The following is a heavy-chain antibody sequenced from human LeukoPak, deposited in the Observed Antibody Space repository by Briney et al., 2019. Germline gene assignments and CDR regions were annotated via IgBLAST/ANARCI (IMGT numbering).Heavy chain of an antibody. D-gene: IGHD1-26*01. Sequence: GGSLRLSCAASGFTFSSYAMSWVRQAPGKGLAWVSAISGSGGSTYYADSVKGRFTISRDNSKNTLYLQMNSLRAEDTAVYYCAKDIKKGATTYYYYYYGMDVWGQGTTVTVSS. CDR1: GFTFSSYA. J-gene: IGHJ6*02. CDR2: ISGSGGST. V-gene: IGHV3-23*01. CDR3: AKDIKKGATTYYYYYYGMDV.